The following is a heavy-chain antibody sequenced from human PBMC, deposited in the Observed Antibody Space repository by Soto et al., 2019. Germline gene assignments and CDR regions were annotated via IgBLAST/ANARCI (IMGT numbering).Heavy chain of an antibody. V-gene: IGHV3-21*01. CDR1: GFTFSSYS. J-gene: IGHJ3*02. CDR2: ISSSSSYI. D-gene: IGHD2-2*01. CDR3: ARVGVVPAAITDAFDI. Sequence: PGGSLRLSCAASGFTFSSYSMNWVRQAPGKGLEWVSSISSSSSYIYYADSVKGRFTISRDNAKNSLYLQMNSLRAEDTAVYYCARVGVVPAAITDAFDIWGQGTMVTVS.